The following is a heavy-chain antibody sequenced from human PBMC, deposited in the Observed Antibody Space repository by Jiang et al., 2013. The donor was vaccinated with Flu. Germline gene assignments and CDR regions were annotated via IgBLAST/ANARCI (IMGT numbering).Heavy chain of an antibody. V-gene: IGHV4-39*01. CDR1: GGSISSSSYY. CDR3: ARRNGSGMTGARTKHLNWFDP. CDR2: IYYSGST. D-gene: IGHD3-10*01. J-gene: IGHJ5*02. Sequence: KPSETLSLTCTVSGGSISSSSYYWGWIRQPPGKGLEWIGSIYYSGSTYYNPSLKSRVTISVDTSKNQFSLKLSSVTAADTAVYYCARRNGSGMTGARTKHLNWFDPWGQGTLVTVSS.